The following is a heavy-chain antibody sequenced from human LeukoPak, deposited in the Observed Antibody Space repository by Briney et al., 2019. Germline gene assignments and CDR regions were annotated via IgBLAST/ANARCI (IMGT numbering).Heavy chain of an antibody. Sequence: PGGSLRLSCAASGFTFSSYVMSWVRQAPGKGLEWVSDISGSDGTTHYADSVKGRFTISRDNAKNSLYLQMNSLRAEDTAVYYCARDLSDYSGSPIWGQGTMVTVSS. CDR1: GFTFSSYV. CDR2: ISGSDGTT. D-gene: IGHD3-10*01. V-gene: IGHV3-23*01. CDR3: ARDLSDYSGSPI. J-gene: IGHJ3*02.